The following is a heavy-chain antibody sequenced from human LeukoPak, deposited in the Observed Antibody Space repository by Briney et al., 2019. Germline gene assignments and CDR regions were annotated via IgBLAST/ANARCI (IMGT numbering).Heavy chain of an antibody. J-gene: IGHJ4*02. D-gene: IGHD1-1*01. CDR1: GFTFSSYA. CDR2: ISYDGSNK. V-gene: IGHV3-30-3*01. CDR3: AREGAGTRPFDY. Sequence: QPGRSLRLSCAASGFTFSSYAMHWVRQAPGKGLEWVAVISYDGSNKYYADSVKGRFTISRDNSKNTLYLQMNSLRAEDTAVYYCAREGAGTRPFDYWGQGTLVTVSS.